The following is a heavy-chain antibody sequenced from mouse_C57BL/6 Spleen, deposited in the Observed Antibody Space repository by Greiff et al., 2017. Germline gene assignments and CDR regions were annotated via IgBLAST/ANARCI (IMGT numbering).Heavy chain of an antibody. CDR1: GYSFTGYY. CDR3: ARHGNYYYYAMDY. J-gene: IGHJ4*01. V-gene: IGHV1-42*01. D-gene: IGHD2-1*01. CDR2: INPSTGGT. Sequence: VQLKQSGPELVKPGASVKISCKASGYSFTGYYMNWVKQSPEKSLEWIGEINPSTGGTTYNQKFKAKATLTVDKSSSTAYMQRKSLTSEDSAVYYCARHGNYYYYAMDYWGQGTSVTVSS.